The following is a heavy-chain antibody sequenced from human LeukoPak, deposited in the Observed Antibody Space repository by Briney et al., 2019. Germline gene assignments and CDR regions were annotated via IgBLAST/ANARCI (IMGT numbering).Heavy chain of an antibody. V-gene: IGHV3-21*01. D-gene: IGHD2-2*01. CDR1: GFTFSSYS. Sequence: GGSLRLSCAASGFTFSSYSMSWVRQAPGKGLEWVSSISSSSSYIYYADSVKGRFTISRDNSKDTLYLQMSSLRAEDTAVYYCAKDGVVVPAATKGICYFDYWGQGTLVTVSS. J-gene: IGHJ4*02. CDR2: ISSSSSYI. CDR3: AKDGVVVPAATKGICYFDY.